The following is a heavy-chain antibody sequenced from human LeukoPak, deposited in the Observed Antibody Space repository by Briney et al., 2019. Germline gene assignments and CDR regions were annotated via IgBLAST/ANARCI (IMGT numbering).Heavy chain of an antibody. CDR1: GFTFSSYA. Sequence: PGGSLRLSCAASGFTFSSYAMSWVRQAPGKGLEWVAVISYDGSNTYYADSVKGRFTISRDNSKNTLYLQINSLRAEDTAVYYCARPSPYSIDYYDSGGLFDYWGQGTLVTVSS. D-gene: IGHD3-22*01. CDR2: ISYDGSNT. V-gene: IGHV3-30*04. J-gene: IGHJ4*02. CDR3: ARPSPYSIDYYDSGGLFDY.